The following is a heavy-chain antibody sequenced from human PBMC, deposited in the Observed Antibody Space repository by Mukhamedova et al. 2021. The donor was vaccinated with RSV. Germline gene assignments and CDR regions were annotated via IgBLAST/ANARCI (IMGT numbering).Heavy chain of an antibody. D-gene: IGHD3/OR15-3a*01. CDR2: ISSSSSYI. CDR3: ARGYDFWSGYSTYYFDY. J-gene: IGHJ4*02. V-gene: IGHV3-21*01. Sequence: WVRQAPGKGLEWVSSISSSSSYIYYADSVKGRFTISRDNAKNSLYLQMNSLRAKDTAVYYCARGYDFWSGYSTYYFDYWVQGTLV.